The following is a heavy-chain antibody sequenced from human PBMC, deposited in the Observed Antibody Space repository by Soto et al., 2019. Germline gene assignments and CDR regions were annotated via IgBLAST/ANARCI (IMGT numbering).Heavy chain of an antibody. Sequence: GGSFRLSCAASGFTFSSYWMSWVRQAPGKGLEWVANIKQDGSEKYYVDSVKGRFTISRDNAKNSLYLQMNSLRAEDTAVYYCALYYYDSSGYVDYWGQGTLVTVSS. CDR1: GFTFSSYW. J-gene: IGHJ4*02. CDR3: ALYYYDSSGYVDY. CDR2: IKQDGSEK. V-gene: IGHV3-7*01. D-gene: IGHD3-22*01.